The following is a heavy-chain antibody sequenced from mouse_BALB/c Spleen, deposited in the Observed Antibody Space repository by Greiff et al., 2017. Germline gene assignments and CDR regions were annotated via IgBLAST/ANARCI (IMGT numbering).Heavy chain of an antibody. CDR3: TRGLGDSDY. V-gene: IGHV5-6-4*01. Sequence: DVKLVESGGGLVKPGGSLKLSCAASGFTFSSYTMSWVRQTPEKRLEWVATISSGGSYTYYPDSVKGRFTISRDNAKNTLYLQMSSLKSEDTAMYYCTRGLGDSDYWGQGTTLTVSS. CDR1: GFTFSSYT. J-gene: IGHJ2*01. CDR2: ISSGGSYT. D-gene: IGHD2-13*01.